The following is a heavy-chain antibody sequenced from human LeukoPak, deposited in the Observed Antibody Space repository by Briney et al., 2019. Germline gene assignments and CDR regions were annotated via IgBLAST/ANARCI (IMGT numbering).Heavy chain of an antibody. CDR3: ASGDLDDY. CDR2: IIPILGIA. Sequence: SVKVSCKASGGTFSSYAISWVRQAPGQGLEWMGRIIPILGIANYAQKFQGRVTITADKSTSTAHMELSSLRSEDTAVYYCASGDLDDYWGQGTLVTVSS. J-gene: IGHJ4*02. D-gene: IGHD4-17*01. V-gene: IGHV1-69*04. CDR1: GGTFSSYA.